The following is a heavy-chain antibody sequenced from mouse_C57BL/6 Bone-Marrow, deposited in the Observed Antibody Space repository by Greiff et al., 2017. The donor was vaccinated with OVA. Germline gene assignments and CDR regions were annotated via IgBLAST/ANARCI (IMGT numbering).Heavy chain of an antibody. CDR2: INPYNGGT. D-gene: IGHD2-5*01. Sequence: EVQLQQSGPVLVKPGASVKMSCKASGYTFTDYYMNWVKQSHGKSLEWIGVINPYNGGTSYNQKFKGKATLTVDKSSSTAYMELNSLTSEDSAVYYCAAYSNYAAYWGQGTLVTVSA. CDR3: AAYSNYAAY. V-gene: IGHV1-19*01. CDR1: GYTFTDYY. J-gene: IGHJ3*01.